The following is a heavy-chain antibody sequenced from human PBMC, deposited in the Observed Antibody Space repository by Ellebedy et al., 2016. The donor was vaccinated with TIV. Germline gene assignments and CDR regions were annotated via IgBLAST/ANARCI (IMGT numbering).Heavy chain of an antibody. J-gene: IGHJ4*02. CDR2: IKSNANGGTA. D-gene: IGHD2-8*01. CDR1: GFTFSSYA. CDR3: TTNPGVWGDF. V-gene: IGHV3-15*07. Sequence: GESLKISCAASGFTFSSYAMHWVRQAPGKGLEWVGHIKSNANGGTADYAAPVKGRFTISRDDSKDTLYLQMDSLRTEDTAVYYCTTNPGVWGDFWGQGTQVSVSS.